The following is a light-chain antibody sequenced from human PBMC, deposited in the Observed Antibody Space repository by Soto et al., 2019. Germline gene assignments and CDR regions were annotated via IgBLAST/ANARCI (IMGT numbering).Light chain of an antibody. Sequence: VVLTQSPAALSVSPGERVSLSCRASQSVSDDLAWYQQKPGQAPRLVIHGASTRATGFPARFSGSVSGTEFTLTICSLQSEDFGVYFCHQYNNWHQTLGGGTKVYIK. CDR1: QSVSDD. CDR3: HQYNNWHQT. V-gene: IGKV3-15*01. CDR2: GAS. J-gene: IGKJ4*01.